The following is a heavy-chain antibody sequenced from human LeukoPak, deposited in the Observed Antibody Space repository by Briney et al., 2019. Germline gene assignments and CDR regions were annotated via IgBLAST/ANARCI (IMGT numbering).Heavy chain of an antibody. Sequence: PGGSLRLSRAASGFTFSNAWMSWVRQVPGKGLEWVGRIKSKTDDGTTDYAAPVIGGFNISRDDSKNTLYLQMNSLKSEDTALYYCTTGGLWYVDYWGQGILVTVSS. CDR2: IKSKTDDGTT. V-gene: IGHV3-15*01. CDR3: TTGGLWYVDY. J-gene: IGHJ4*02. CDR1: GFTFSNAW. D-gene: IGHD6-13*01.